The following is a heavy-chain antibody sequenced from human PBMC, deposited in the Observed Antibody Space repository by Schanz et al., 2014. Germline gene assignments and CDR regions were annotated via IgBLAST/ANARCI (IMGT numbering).Heavy chain of an antibody. D-gene: IGHD2-15*01. Sequence: QVQLVESGGGVVRPGRSLGLSWARPGFTFSRFGMNWVRQVPGKGPEWVALVWSDGNTKYYVDSVKGRFTISRDNSMNTLHLQMDGLRVEDTAVYYCARDAVALVPEYFMDVWGKGTPVTVSS. CDR1: GFTFSRFG. CDR3: ARDAVALVPEYFMDV. J-gene: IGHJ6*03. V-gene: IGHV3-33*01. CDR2: VWSDGNTK.